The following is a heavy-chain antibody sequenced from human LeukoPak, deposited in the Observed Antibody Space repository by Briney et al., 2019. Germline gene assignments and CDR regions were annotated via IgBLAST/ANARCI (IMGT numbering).Heavy chain of an antibody. J-gene: IGHJ4*02. CDR2: IWYDGSNK. V-gene: IGHV3-33*01. Sequence: GRSLRLSCAASGFTSSSYGMRWVRQAPGKGLEWVAVIWYDGSNKYYADSVKGRFTISRDDSKNTLYLQMNSLRAEDTAVYYCARDALGYSYGDYWGQGTLVTVSS. D-gene: IGHD5-18*01. CDR1: GFTSSSYG. CDR3: ARDALGYSYGDY.